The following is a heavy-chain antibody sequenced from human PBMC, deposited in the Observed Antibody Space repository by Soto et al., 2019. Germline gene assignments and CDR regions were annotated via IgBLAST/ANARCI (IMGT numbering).Heavy chain of an antibody. V-gene: IGHV1-18*01. CDR3: ARDHRGGTDAFDI. CDR2: ISAYNGNT. J-gene: IGHJ3*02. Sequence: QVQLVQSGAEVKKPGASVKVSCKASGYTFTSFGISWVRQAPGQGLEWMGWISAYNGNTNYAENLQGRVTMTTDTSTSTSYMGLRSLRSDDTAVYYCARDHRGGTDAFDIWGQGTMVTVSS. D-gene: IGHD2-15*01. CDR1: GYTFTSFG.